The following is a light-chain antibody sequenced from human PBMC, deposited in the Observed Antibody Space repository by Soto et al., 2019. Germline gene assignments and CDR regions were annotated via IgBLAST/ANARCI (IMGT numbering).Light chain of an antibody. CDR3: QQYNNWPRT. CDR1: QSVSSN. J-gene: IGKJ1*01. V-gene: IGKV3-15*01. Sequence: EIVMTQSPATLSVSPGERATLSCRASQSVSSNLAWYQQKPGQAPRLLIYRASTWATGIPARFSGSGSGTAFFLPISSLQSEDFAVYYCQQYNNWPRTFGQGTKVEIK. CDR2: RAS.